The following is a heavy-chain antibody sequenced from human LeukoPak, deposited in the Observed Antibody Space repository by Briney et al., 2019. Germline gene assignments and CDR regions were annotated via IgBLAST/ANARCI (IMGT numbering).Heavy chain of an antibody. V-gene: IGHV4-39*01. D-gene: IGHD4-17*01. J-gene: IGHJ4*02. CDR3: ASPMTTVTTFDY. CDR2: IYYSGST. Sequence: WIRQPPGKGLEWIGSIYYSGSTYYNPSLKSRVTISVDTSKNQFSLKLSSVTAADTAVYYCASPMTTVTTFDYWGQGTLVTVSS.